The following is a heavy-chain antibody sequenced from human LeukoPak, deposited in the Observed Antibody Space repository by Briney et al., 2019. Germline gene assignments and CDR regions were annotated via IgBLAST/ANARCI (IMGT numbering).Heavy chain of an antibody. CDR3: ARISIGPDY. CDR1: GFTFSSYA. CDR2: ISYDRSNK. V-gene: IGHV3-30-3*01. Sequence: QSGGSLRLSCAASGFTFSSYAMHWVRQAPGKGLEWVAVISYDRSNKYYADSVKGRFTISRDNSKNTLYLQMNSLRAEDTAVYYCARISIGPDYWGQGTLVTVSS. D-gene: IGHD2/OR15-2a*01. J-gene: IGHJ4*02.